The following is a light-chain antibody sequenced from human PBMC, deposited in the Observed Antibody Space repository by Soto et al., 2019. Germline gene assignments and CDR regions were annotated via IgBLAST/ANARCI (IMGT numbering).Light chain of an antibody. CDR1: QGISSY. J-gene: IGKJ3*01. V-gene: IGKV1-9*01. CDR2: AAS. Sequence: IQLTQSPSYLSASVGDRVTITCRASQGISSYLAWYQQKPGEAPKLLIYAASTLQSGVPSRFSGSGSGTDFTLTISSLQPEDFATYYCQQLNSYVFTFGPGTKVDIK. CDR3: QQLNSYVFT.